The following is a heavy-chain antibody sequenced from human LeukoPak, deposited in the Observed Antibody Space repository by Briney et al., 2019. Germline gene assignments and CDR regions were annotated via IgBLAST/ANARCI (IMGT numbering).Heavy chain of an antibody. Sequence: SETLSLTCAVYGGSFSGYYWSWIRQPPGKGLEWIGEINHSGSTNYNPSLKSRVTISVDTSKNQFSLKLSSVTAADTAVYYCARRRYAFDIWGQGTMVTVSS. D-gene: IGHD4-17*01. CDR1: GGSFSGYY. J-gene: IGHJ3*02. CDR2: INHSGST. V-gene: IGHV4-34*01. CDR3: ARRRYAFDI.